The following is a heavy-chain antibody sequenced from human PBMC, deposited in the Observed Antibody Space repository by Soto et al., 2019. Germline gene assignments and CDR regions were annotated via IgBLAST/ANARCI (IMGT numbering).Heavy chain of an antibody. D-gene: IGHD2-15*01. CDR1: GFPFSSSA. Sequence: GGSLRLSCAASGFPFSSSAMSWVRRAPGEGLEWVSAISGGGGGTYYADSVKGRFTISRDNSKNTLFLQMSSLRAEDTAVYYCAKGSGSVRPYYFDCWGQGTLVTVSS. CDR2: ISGGGGGT. J-gene: IGHJ4*02. CDR3: AKGSGSVRPYYFDC. V-gene: IGHV3-23*01.